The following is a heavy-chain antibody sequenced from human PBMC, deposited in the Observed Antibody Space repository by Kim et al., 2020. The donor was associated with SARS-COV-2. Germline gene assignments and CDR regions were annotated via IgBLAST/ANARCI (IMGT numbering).Heavy chain of an antibody. CDR3: ARGVVGAPDAFDI. Sequence: GGSLRLSCVASGFTFSSYEMNWVLQAPGKGLEWLSYIIGRGSGIHYADSLKGRFTISRDNAKNSLFLQMNSLRAEDTAVYYCARGVVGAPDAFDIWGQGTTVTVSS. CDR2: IIGRGSGI. CDR1: GFTFSSYE. V-gene: IGHV3-48*03. J-gene: IGHJ3*02.